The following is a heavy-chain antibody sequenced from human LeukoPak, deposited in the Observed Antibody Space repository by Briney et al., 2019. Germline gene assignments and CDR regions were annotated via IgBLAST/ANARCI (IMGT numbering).Heavy chain of an antibody. CDR2: IYSSGST. J-gene: IGHJ4*02. Sequence: SETLSLTCTVSGGYIGSFYWSWIRQPPGKGLEWIGNIYSSGSTNYNPSLKSRVTISVDTSKNQFSLKLSSVTAADTAVYYCARVQAAAGPPLFNWGQGTLVTVSS. V-gene: IGHV4-59*12. D-gene: IGHD6-13*01. CDR3: ARVQAAAGPPLFN. CDR1: GGYIGSFY.